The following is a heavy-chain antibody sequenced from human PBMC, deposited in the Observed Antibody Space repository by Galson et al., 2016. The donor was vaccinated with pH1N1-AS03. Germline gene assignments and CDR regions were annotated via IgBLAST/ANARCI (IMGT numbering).Heavy chain of an antibody. CDR2: NRYYGSSE. D-gene: IGHD3-3*01. J-gene: IGHJ4*02. Sequence: SLRLSCAASGFTLRTYDMHWVRQVPGKGLEWVGINRYYGSSEYYGDSMKGRISISRDNSQNTISLQMNCLRVEDTAVYYCVRGSGYYFDSWGRGTLVIVSS. CDR1: GFTLRTYD. CDR3: VRGSGYYFDS. V-gene: IGHV3-33*01.